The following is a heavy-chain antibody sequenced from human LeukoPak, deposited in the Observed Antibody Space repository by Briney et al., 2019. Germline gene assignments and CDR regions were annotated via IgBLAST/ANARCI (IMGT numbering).Heavy chain of an antibody. D-gene: IGHD6-6*01. CDR2: IYHSGST. CDR3: AGGYSTSSEGEYFDH. J-gene: IGHJ4*02. V-gene: IGHV4-59*01. CDR1: GASITTYY. Sequence: SETLSLNCTVSGASITTYYWTWIRQPPGKGLEWIGYIYHSGSTNYNPSLKSRVTISLDTSRNQFSLRLSSVTAADTAVYFCAGGYSTSSEGEYFDHWGQGSVLSVSS.